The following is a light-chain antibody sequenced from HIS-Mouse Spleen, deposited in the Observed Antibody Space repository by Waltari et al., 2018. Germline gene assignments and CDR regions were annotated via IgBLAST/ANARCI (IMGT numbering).Light chain of an antibody. J-gene: IGLJ2*01. Sequence: QSALTQPASVSGPPGQSITISCTGTSSDVGSYNLVSWYQQHPGKAPKLMIYEGSKRPSGVSNRFSGSNSGNTASLTISGLQAEDEADYYCCSYAGSSTVVFGGGTKLTVL. CDR2: EGS. CDR3: CSYAGSSTVV. CDR1: SSDVGSYNL. V-gene: IGLV2-23*01.